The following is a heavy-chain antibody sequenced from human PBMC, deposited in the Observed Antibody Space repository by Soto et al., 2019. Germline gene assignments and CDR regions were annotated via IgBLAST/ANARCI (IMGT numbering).Heavy chain of an antibody. V-gene: IGHV4-59*01. J-gene: IGHJ6*02. D-gene: IGHD3-16*01. CDR3: ARALGGRRYYYYGMDV. CDR2: IYYSGST. CDR1: GGSISSYY. Sequence: SETLSLTCTVSGGSISSYYWSWIRQPPGKGLEWIGYIYYSGSTNYNPSLKSRVTISVDTSKNQFPLKLSSVTAADTAVYYCARALGGRRYYYYGMDVWGQGTTVTVSS.